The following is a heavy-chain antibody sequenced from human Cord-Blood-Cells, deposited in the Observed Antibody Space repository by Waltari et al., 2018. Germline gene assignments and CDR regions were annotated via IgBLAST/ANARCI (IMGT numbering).Heavy chain of an antibody. CDR2: IKQDGSEK. J-gene: IGHJ4*02. CDR3: ARVFQLGSHFDY. V-gene: IGHV3-7*01. D-gene: IGHD7-27*01. Sequence: EVQLVESGGGLVQPGGSLRLSCAASGLPFSSYWMSWVRQAPGKGLEWVANIKQDGSEKYYVDSVKGRFTISRDNAKNSLYLQMNSLRAEDTAVYYCARVFQLGSHFDYWGQGTLVTVSS. CDR1: GLPFSSYW.